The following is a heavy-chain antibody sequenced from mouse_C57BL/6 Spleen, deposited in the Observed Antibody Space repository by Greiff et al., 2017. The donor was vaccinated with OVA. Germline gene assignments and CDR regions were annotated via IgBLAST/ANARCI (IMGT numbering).Heavy chain of an antibody. J-gene: IGHJ2*01. CDR2: LLPASGST. Sequence: VQLQQPGPELMKPGASVKLSCKATGYTLTGYWIAWVKQRPGHGLEWIGELLPASGSTNYHANLKGKATFTADTSANTAYMQLSSLTTEDSAIYYCARLETAQGLDYWGQGTTLTVSS. CDR3: ARLETAQGLDY. CDR1: GYTLTGYW. D-gene: IGHD3-2*02. V-gene: IGHV1-9*01.